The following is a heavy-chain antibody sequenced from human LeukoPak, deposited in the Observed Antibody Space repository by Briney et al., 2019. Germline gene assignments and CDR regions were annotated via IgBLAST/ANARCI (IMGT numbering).Heavy chain of an antibody. Sequence: SVKVSCKASGGTFSSYAISWVRQAPGQGLEWMGGIIPIFGTANYAQKFQGRVTITADESTSTAYMELSSLRSEDTAVYYYARQISGYDYVFDYWGQGTLVTVSS. V-gene: IGHV1-69*13. CDR2: IIPIFGTA. CDR3: ARQISGYDYVFDY. D-gene: IGHD5-12*01. CDR1: GGTFSSYA. J-gene: IGHJ4*02.